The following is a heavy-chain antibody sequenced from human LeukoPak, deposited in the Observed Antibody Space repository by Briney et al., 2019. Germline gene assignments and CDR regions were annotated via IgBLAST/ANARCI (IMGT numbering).Heavy chain of an antibody. V-gene: IGHV1-46*01. CDR1: GYTFTSYY. Sequence: ASVKVSCKTSGYTFTSYYMHWARQAPGQGLEWMGIINPSGGSTSYAQKFQGRVTMTRATSTSTVYMELSSLRSEDTAVYYCARSNNYYASSGYYAKTRRDFDYWGQGTLVAVSS. CDR3: ARSNNYYASSGYYAKTRRDFDY. CDR2: INPSGGST. J-gene: IGHJ4*02. D-gene: IGHD3-22*01.